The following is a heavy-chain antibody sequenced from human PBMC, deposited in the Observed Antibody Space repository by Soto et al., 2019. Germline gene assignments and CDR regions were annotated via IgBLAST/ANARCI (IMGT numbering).Heavy chain of an antibody. D-gene: IGHD3-22*01. CDR2: IYPGDSDT. J-gene: IGHJ6*02. V-gene: IGHV5-51*01. Sequence: GGSLRLSCKGSGYSFTSYWIGWVRQMPGKGLEWMGIIYPGDSDTRYSPSFQGQVTISADKSISTAYLQGSSLKASDTAMYYCARHSGKYYDSSGYPLYYYGMDVWGQGTTVTVSS. CDR3: ARHSGKYYDSSGYPLYYYGMDV. CDR1: GYSFTSYW.